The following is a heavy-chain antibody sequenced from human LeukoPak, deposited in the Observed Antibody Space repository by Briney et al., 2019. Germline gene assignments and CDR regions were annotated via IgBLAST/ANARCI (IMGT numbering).Heavy chain of an antibody. J-gene: IGHJ4*02. CDR2: INSDGSIT. CDR3: ARGFNMITF. V-gene: IGHV3-74*01. D-gene: IGHD3-16*01. CDR1: GFTFSSNW. Sequence: PGGSLRLSCAASGFTFSSNWMHWVRQAPGKGLAWVSRINSDGSITSYVDSVKGRFTISRGNAKNTLYLQVNSLRAEDTAVYYCARGFNMITFGGQGTLVTVSS.